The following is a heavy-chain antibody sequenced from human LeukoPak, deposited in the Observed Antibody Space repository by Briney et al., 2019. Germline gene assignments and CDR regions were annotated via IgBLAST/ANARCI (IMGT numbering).Heavy chain of an antibody. Sequence: GGSLRLSCAASGFTFSSYAMSWVRQAPGKGLEWVSAISGSGGYTYYADSVKGRFTISRDNSKNALYLQMNSLRAEDTPVYYCATHRSSLVRGVIIDYWGQGTLVTVSS. V-gene: IGHV3-23*01. CDR3: ATHRSSLVRGVIIDY. CDR2: ISGSGGYT. D-gene: IGHD3-10*01. CDR1: GFTFSSYA. J-gene: IGHJ4*02.